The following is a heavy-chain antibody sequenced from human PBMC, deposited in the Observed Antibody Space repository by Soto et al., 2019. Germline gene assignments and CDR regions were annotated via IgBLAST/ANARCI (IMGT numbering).Heavy chain of an antibody. CDR1: GGTFSSYA. J-gene: IGHJ4*02. D-gene: IGHD3-3*01. V-gene: IGHV1-69*13. CDR3: ARLNPRIGDRRGYDFWSGHLDY. CDR2: IIPIFGTA. Sequence: ASVKVSCKASGGTFSSYAISWVRQAPGQGLEWMGGIIPIFGTANYAQKFQGRVTITADESTSTAYMELSSLRSEDTAVYYCARLNPRIGDRRGYDFWSGHLDYWGQGTLVTVSS.